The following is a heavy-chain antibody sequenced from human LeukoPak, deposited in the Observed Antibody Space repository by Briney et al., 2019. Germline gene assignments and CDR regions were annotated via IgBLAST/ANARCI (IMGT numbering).Heavy chain of an antibody. CDR3: ARVLRLGELYAWFDP. J-gene: IGHJ5*02. Sequence: ASVKVSCKASGYTFTSYGISWVGQAPGQGLEWMGWISAYNGNTNYAQKLQGRVTMATDTSTSTAYMELRSLRSDDTAVYYCARVLRLGELYAWFDPWGQGTLVTVSS. CDR2: ISAYNGNT. V-gene: IGHV1-18*01. CDR1: GYTFTSYG. D-gene: IGHD3-16*01.